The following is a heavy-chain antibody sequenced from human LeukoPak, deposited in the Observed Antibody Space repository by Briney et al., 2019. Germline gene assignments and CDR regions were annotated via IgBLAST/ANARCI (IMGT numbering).Heavy chain of an antibody. CDR3: ARALRHYDFWSGYYFDY. D-gene: IGHD3-3*01. J-gene: IGHJ4*02. CDR2: IIPIFGTA. V-gene: IGHV1-69*13. CDR1: GGTFSSYA. Sequence: SVKVSCKASGGTFSSYAISWVRQAPGQGLEWMGGIIPIFGTANYAQKFQGRVTITADEPTSTAYMELSSLRSEDTAVYYCARALRHYDFWSGYYFDYWGQGTLVTVSS.